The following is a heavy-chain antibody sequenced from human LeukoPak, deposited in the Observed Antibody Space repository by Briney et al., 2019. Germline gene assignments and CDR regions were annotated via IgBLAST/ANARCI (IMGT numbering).Heavy chain of an antibody. V-gene: IGHV1-46*01. CDR2: INPSGGST. J-gene: IGHJ5*02. CDR3: ARLGYCSSTSCYGGPFDP. D-gene: IGHD2-2*01. CDR1: GYTFTSYD. Sequence: ASVKVSCKASGYTFTSYDINWVRQAPGQGLEWMGIINPSGGSTSYAQKFQGRVTMTRDTSTSTVYMELSSLRSEDTAVYYCARLGYCSSTSCYGGPFDPWGQGTLVTVSS.